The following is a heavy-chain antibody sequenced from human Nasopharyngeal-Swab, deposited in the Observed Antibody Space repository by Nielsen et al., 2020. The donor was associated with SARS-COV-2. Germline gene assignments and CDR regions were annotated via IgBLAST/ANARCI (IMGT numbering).Heavy chain of an antibody. CDR2: IYYSGST. Sequence: SETLSLTCPASGCSISSYYWSWIRQPPGKGLDWIGYIYYSGSTNYNPSLKSRVTISVDTSKNQFSLKLSSVTAADTAVYYCARGFDYWGQGTMVTVSS. CDR3: ARGFDY. CDR1: GCSISSYY. V-gene: IGHV4-59*13. J-gene: IGHJ4*02.